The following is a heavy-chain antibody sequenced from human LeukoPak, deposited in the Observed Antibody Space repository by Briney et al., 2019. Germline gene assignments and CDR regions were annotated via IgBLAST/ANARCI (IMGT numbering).Heavy chain of an antibody. CDR2: INPSGGRT. V-gene: IGHV1-46*01. CDR3: ARGQRRLRYFDWLLQTRPYFDY. J-gene: IGHJ4*02. D-gene: IGHD3-9*01. CDR1: GYTFTNYY. Sequence: ASVKVSCKASGYTFTNYYIHWVRQAPGQGLEWMGMINPSGGRTTYAKKFQGRVTMTRDTSTNTVYTELSSLRSDDTAVYYCARGQRRLRYFDWLLQTRPYFDYWGQGTLVTVSS.